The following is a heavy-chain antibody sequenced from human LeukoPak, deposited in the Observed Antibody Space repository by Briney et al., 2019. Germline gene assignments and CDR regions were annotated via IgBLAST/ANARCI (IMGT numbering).Heavy chain of an antibody. D-gene: IGHD1-14*01. CDR3: ARPYHKILLENFQY. V-gene: IGHV3-30-3*01. CDR1: GFIFSSYA. J-gene: IGHJ1*01. CDR2: ISYDGNNK. Sequence: GGSLRLSCVASGFIFSSYAIHWVRQAPGKGLEWVAVISYDGNNKYYADSVKGRFTVSRDNSKNTLFLHMNSLRPDDSAVYYCARPYHKILLENFQYWGQGTLVTVSS.